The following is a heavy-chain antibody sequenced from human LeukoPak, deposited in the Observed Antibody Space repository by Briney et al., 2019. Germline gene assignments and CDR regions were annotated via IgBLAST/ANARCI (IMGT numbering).Heavy chain of an antibody. V-gene: IGHV3-66*01. CDR3: ARGGIGYYDSSGYDEYFQH. CDR1: GFPVSTNY. D-gene: IGHD3-22*01. J-gene: IGHJ1*01. Sequence: GGSLRLSCAASGFPVSTNYMSWVRQAPGKGLEWVSLIYSGGSTYYADSVKGRFTISRDNSKNTLYLQMNSLRAEDTALYYCARGGIGYYDSSGYDEYFQHWGQGTLVTVSS. CDR2: IYSGGST.